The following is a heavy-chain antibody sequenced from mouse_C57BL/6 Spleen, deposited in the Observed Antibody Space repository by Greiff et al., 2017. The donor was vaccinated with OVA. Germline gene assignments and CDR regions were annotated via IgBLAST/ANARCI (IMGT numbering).Heavy chain of an antibody. CDR2: INPSNGGT. D-gene: IGHD3-3*01. CDR1: GYTFTSYW. Sequence: QVQLQQPGTELVKPGASVKLSCKASGYTFTSYWMHWVKQRPGQGLEWIGNINPSNGGTNYNEKFKSKATLTVDKSSSTAYMQLSSLTSEDSAIYSCARGCSPRGSFDVWGTGTTLTVSS. CDR3: ARGCSPRGSFDV. J-gene: IGHJ1*03. V-gene: IGHV1-53*01.